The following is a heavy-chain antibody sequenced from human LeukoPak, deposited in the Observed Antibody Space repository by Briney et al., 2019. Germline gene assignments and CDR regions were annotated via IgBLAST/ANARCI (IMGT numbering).Heavy chain of an antibody. CDR1: GGSFSGYY. CDR2: INHSGST. Sequence: SETLSLTCVVYGGSFSGYYWSWIRQPPGKGLEWIGEINHSGSTNYNPSLQSRVTISVDTSKNQFSLKVNSVTAADTAVYYCARRDYYGSGSYYTFYYGMDVWGQGTTVTVSS. D-gene: IGHD3-10*01. V-gene: IGHV4-34*01. CDR3: ARRDYYGSGSYYTFYYGMDV. J-gene: IGHJ6*02.